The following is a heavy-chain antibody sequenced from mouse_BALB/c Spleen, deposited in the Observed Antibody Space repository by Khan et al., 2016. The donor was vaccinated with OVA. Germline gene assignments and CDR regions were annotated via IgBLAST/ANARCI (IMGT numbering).Heavy chain of an antibody. CDR2: IWGDGST. J-gene: IGHJ4*01. CDR3: AKYIVMTRYCAMDY. CDR1: GFSLIKYG. D-gene: IGHD1-3*01. Sequence: QVQLKESGPGLVAPSQSLSISCTVSGFSLIKYGVSWVLQPPGKGLEWLGVIWGDGSTNYHSALISRLSTSKDNSKGQVSFKLNSLQPGDTSTYYCAKYIVMTRYCAMDYWGQGTTVTVSS. V-gene: IGHV2-3*01.